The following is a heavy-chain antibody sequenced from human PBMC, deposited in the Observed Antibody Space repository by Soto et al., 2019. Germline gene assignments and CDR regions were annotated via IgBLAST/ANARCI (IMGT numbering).Heavy chain of an antibody. CDR2: INHSGST. J-gene: IGHJ6*02. D-gene: IGHD2-21*02. CDR1: GGSFSGYY. V-gene: IGHV4-34*01. Sequence: SETLSLTCAVYGGSFSGYYWSWIRQPPGKGLEWIGEINHSGSTNYNPSLKSRVTISVDTSKNQFSLKLSSVTAADTAVYYCARGRFRVVTATGLNLYYYYYGMDVWGQGTTVTVSS. CDR3: ARGRFRVVTATGLNLYYYYYGMDV.